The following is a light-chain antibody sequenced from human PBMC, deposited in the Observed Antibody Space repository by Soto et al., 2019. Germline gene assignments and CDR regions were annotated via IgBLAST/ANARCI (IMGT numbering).Light chain of an antibody. J-gene: IGKJ1*01. V-gene: IGKV1-5*01. Sequence: DIQMTQSPSTLSASVGDTVTITCRASQTISGWLAWYQQRPGKAPNLLIFDASTLESGVPSRFSGSGSGTTFTLTIRSLQSDDFATYYCLQYNSYYRTFGQRTKVDIK. CDR2: DAS. CDR1: QTISGW. CDR3: LQYNSYYRT.